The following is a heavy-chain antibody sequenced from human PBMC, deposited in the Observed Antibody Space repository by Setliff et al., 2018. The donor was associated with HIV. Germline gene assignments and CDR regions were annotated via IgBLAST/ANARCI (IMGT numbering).Heavy chain of an antibody. CDR2: ISYDGSDK. CDR1: GFTFSSYA. Sequence: GGSLRLSCVASGFTFSSYAMHWVRQAPGEGLEWVTVISYDGSDKYYADSVKGRFTISRDESKNTLYLQMNSLRAEDTAVYFCARDYIYGTRDAFDIWGQGTMVTVS. V-gene: IGHV3-30*04. D-gene: IGHD3-3*02. CDR3: ARDYIYGTRDAFDI. J-gene: IGHJ3*02.